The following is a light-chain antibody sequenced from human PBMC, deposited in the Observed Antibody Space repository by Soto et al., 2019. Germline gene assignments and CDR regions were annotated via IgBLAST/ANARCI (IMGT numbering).Light chain of an antibody. Sequence: DIQLTQSPSFLSASVGDRVTITYRASQGISSYLAWYQQKPGKAPKLLIYAASTLQSGVPSRFSGSGSGTDFTLTISSLQPEDFAIYYCHQRQSWPRTFGQGTKVDNK. J-gene: IGKJ1*01. CDR2: AAS. V-gene: IGKV1-9*01. CDR1: QGISSY. CDR3: HQRQSWPRT.